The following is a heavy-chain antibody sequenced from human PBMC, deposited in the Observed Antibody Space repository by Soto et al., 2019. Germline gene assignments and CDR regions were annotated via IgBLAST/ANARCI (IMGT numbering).Heavy chain of an antibody. CDR1: GFTVSDNY. J-gene: IGHJ6*02. CDR3: ARALVRGLMDV. D-gene: IGHD3-10*01. Sequence: EVQLVESGGGLVQPGGSLRLSCTASGFTVSDNYMSWVRQAAGKGLEWVSVIYSGGSTYYPDSVEGRFTISRDNSKNMLYLQMNSLRAEDTAVYYCARALVRGLMDVWGQGTTVTVSS. V-gene: IGHV3-66*01. CDR2: IYSGGST.